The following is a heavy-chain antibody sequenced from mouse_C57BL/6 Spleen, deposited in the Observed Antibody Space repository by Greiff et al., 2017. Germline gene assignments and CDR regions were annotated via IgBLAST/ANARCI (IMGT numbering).Heavy chain of an antibody. CDR1: GYAFSSSW. J-gene: IGHJ4*01. V-gene: IGHV1-82*01. Sequence: VKLVESGPELVKPGASVKISCKASGYAFSSSWMNWVKQRPGKGLEWIGRIYPGDGDTNYNGKFKGKATLTADKSSSTAYMQLSSLTSEDSAVYFCAREGAAQANYYAMDYWGQGTSVTVSS. CDR3: AREGAAQANYYAMDY. CDR2: IYPGDGDT. D-gene: IGHD3-2*02.